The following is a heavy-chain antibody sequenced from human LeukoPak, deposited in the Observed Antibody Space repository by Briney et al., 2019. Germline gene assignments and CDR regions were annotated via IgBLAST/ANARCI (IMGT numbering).Heavy chain of an antibody. Sequence: SVKVSCKASGGTFSSYAISWVRQAPGQGLEWVGGIIPIFGTANYAQKFQGRVTITADEPTSTAYMELSSLRSEDTAVYYCARHRGGIAAAGTWWGQGTLVTVSS. D-gene: IGHD6-13*01. CDR2: IIPIFGTA. CDR3: ARHRGGIAAAGTW. J-gene: IGHJ4*02. V-gene: IGHV1-69*01. CDR1: GGTFSSYA.